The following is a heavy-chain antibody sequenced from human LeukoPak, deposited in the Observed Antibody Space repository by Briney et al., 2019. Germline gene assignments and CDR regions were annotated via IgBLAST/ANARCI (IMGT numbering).Heavy chain of an antibody. Sequence: PGGSLRLSCAASGFSFTDYPMNWVRHAPGKGLVWISNIRTTADGAKYAYYADSVKGRVTISRDDGKNTLYLHMNSLRDDDTAVYYGATDQRYAFDYWGQGILVTVSS. J-gene: IGHJ4*02. V-gene: IGHV3-48*02. CDR3: ATDQRYAFDY. CDR2: IRTTADGAKYA. D-gene: IGHD3-9*01. CDR1: GFSFTDYP.